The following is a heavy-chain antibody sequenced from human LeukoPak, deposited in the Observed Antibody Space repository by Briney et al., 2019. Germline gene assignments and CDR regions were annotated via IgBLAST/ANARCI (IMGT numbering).Heavy chain of an antibody. V-gene: IGHV5-51*01. J-gene: IGHJ4*02. D-gene: IGHD3-10*01. Sequence: GESLKISCKGSGYSFTSYWIGWVRQMPGKGLEWMGIIYPGDSDTRYSPSFQGQVTISADKSISTAYLQWSSLKAPDAAMYYCARHEWFGELLPYYFDYWGQGTLVTVSS. CDR1: GYSFTSYW. CDR2: IYPGDSDT. CDR3: ARHEWFGELLPYYFDY.